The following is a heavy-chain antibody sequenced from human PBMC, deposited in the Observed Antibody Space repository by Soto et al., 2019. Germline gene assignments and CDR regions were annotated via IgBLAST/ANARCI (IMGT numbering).Heavy chain of an antibody. D-gene: IGHD3-16*01. V-gene: IGHV1-18*04. CDR3: ARGLSLGELLYPSSLFDP. CDR1: GYTFTSYG. Sequence: VKVSCKASGYTFTSYGISWVRPAPGQGLEWMGWLSAYNGNTNYAQKLQGRVTMTTDTSTSTAYMELRSLRSDETAVYCCARGLSLGELLYPSSLFDPSGQGTMLTVSS. J-gene: IGHJ5*02. CDR2: LSAYNGNT.